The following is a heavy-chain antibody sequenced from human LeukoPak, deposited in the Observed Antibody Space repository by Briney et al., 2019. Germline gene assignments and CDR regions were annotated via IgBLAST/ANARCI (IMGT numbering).Heavy chain of an antibody. CDR3: AKDPGDFWSGYYGGTYYYYGMDV. CDR1: GFTFSSYA. CDR2: ISGSGGST. D-gene: IGHD3-3*01. Sequence: GGSLRLSCAASGFTFSSYAMSWVRQAPGKGLEWVSAISGSGGSTYYADSVKGRFPISRDNSKNTLYLQMNSLRAEDTAAYYCAKDPGDFWSGYYGGTYYYYGMDVRGQGTTVTVSS. J-gene: IGHJ6*02. V-gene: IGHV3-23*01.